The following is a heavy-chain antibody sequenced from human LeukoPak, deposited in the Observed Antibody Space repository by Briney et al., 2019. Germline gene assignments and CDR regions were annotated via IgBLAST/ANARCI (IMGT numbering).Heavy chain of an antibody. CDR3: ARDFCSSTSCYRYSYYYGMDV. V-gene: IGHV4-4*07. CDR2: IYTSGST. J-gene: IGHJ6*02. D-gene: IGHD2-2*02. CDR1: GGSISSYY. Sequence: SETLSLTCTVSGGSISSYYWSWIRQPAGKGLEWIGRIYTSGSTNYNPSLKSRVTMSVDTSKNQFSLKPSSVTAADTAVYYCARDFCSSTSCYRYSYYYGMDVWGQGTTVTVSS.